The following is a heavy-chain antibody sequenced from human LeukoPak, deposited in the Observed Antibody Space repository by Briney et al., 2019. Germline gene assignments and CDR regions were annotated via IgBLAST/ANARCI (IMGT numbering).Heavy chain of an antibody. V-gene: IGHV3-23*01. CDR3: AKRGVGSGSYPTYYFDY. D-gene: IGHD1-26*01. Sequence: GGSLRLSCAASGFTFSSYAMSWVRQALGKGLEWVSAISGSGGSTYYADSVKGRFTISRDNSKNTLYLQMNSLRAEDTAVYYCAKRGVGSGSYPTYYFDYWGQGTLVTVSS. CDR1: GFTFSSYA. J-gene: IGHJ4*02. CDR2: ISGSGGST.